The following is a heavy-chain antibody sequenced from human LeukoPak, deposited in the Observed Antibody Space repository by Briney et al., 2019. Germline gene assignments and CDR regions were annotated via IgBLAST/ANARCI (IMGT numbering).Heavy chain of an antibody. J-gene: IGHJ4*02. CDR1: GGSFSGYY. V-gene: IGHV4-34*01. Sequence: KPSETLSLTCAVYGGSFSGYYWSWLRQPPGKGLEWIGEINHSGSTNYNPSLKSRVTISVDTSKNQFSLKLSSVTAADTAVYYCARGRARWLLGVLDYWGQGTLVTVSS. CDR3: ARGRARWLLGVLDY. D-gene: IGHD5-24*01. CDR2: INHSGST.